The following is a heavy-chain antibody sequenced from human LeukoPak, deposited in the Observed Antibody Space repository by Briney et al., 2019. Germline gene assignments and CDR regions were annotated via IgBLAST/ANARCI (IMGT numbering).Heavy chain of an antibody. D-gene: IGHD3-22*01. J-gene: IGHJ4*02. Sequence: GGALRLSCAASGFTFSSYSMNWVRQAPGKGLEWVSYISSSSSTIYYADSVKGRFTISRDNAKNSLYLQMNSLRDEDTAVYYCARDLSSGYYTGYFDYWGQGTLVTVSS. CDR1: GFTFSSYS. CDR2: ISSSSSTI. CDR3: ARDLSSGYYTGYFDY. V-gene: IGHV3-48*02.